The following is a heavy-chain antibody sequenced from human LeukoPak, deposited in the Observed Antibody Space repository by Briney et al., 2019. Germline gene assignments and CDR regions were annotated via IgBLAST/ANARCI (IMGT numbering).Heavy chain of an antibody. Sequence: KPSETLSLTCAVYGGSFSGYYWSWIRQPAGKGLEWIGRIYTSGSTNYNPSLKSRVTISVDTSKNQFSLKLSSVTAADTAVYYCAREFLIVVVPAAIWFDPWGQGTLVTVSS. CDR3: AREFLIVVVPAAIWFDP. J-gene: IGHJ5*02. D-gene: IGHD2-2*01. CDR1: GGSFSGYY. CDR2: IYTSGST. V-gene: IGHV4-4*07.